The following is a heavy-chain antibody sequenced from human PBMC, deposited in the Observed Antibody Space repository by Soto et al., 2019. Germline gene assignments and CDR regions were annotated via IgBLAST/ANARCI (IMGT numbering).Heavy chain of an antibody. CDR2: IGFDGTNI. V-gene: IGHV3-33*01. J-gene: IGHJ4*02. D-gene: IGHD1-20*01. CDR3: VRTACVINNCSYRGVR. CDR1: GFDFKTYG. Sequence: QGQLVESGGGVVQPGRSLRLSCVASGFDFKTYGMHWVRQAPGKGREWVAVIGFDGTNIHYSDSVRGRFSISRDNSENTVSLQMNILRVEDTALYYCVRTACVINNCSYRGVRWGQGTLVTV.